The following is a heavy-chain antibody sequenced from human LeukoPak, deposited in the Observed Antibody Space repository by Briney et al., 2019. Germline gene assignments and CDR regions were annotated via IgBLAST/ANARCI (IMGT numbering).Heavy chain of an antibody. D-gene: IGHD3-22*01. V-gene: IGHV3-23*01. CDR2: TSDSGGST. Sequence: GGSLRLSCAASGFTFSSYAMSWVRQAPGKGLEWVSTTSDSGGSTYSADSVKGRFTISRDNSKNTLYLQMNSLGAEDTAVYYCAKLEALGYYDSSGYFFASWGQGTLVTVSS. CDR1: GFTFSSYA. J-gene: IGHJ4*02. CDR3: AKLEALGYYDSSGYFFAS.